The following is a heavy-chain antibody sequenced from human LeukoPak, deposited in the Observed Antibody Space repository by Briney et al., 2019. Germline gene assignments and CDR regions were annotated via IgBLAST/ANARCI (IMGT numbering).Heavy chain of an antibody. D-gene: IGHD5-12*01. CDR3: ARRPYRGRFDP. CDR2: IYYTGRT. Sequence: SETLSLTCTISGGSISTSSYYWGWIRQPPGKGREWIGTIYYTGRTSYNPSRKSRVTRSVNTSKNQFSLKLSSVTAADTAVYYCARRPYRGRFDPWGQGTLVTVSS. V-gene: IGHV4-39*01. CDR1: GGSISTSSYY. J-gene: IGHJ5*02.